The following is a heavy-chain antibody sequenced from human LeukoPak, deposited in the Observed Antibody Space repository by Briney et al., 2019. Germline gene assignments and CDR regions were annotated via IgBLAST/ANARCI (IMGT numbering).Heavy chain of an antibody. CDR1: GGSISSGGYS. J-gene: IGHJ5*02. D-gene: IGHD3-10*01. CDR2: IYHSGST. Sequence: PSQTLSLTCAVSGGSISSGGYSWSWIRQPPGKGLEWIGYIYHSGSTYYNPSLKSRVTISVDRSKNQFSLKLSSVTAADTAVYYCARTLLGEPVGGLNWFDPWGQGTLVTVSS. V-gene: IGHV4-30-2*01. CDR3: ARTLLGEPVGGLNWFDP.